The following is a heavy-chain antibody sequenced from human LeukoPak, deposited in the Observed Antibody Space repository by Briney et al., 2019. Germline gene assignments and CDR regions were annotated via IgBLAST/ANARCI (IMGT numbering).Heavy chain of an antibody. Sequence: ASVKVSCKASGYTFTGYYMHWVRQAPGQGLEWMGWINPNSGGTNYAQKFQGRVTMTRDTSISTAYMELSRLRSDDTAVYYCARLTTSSGRYIDYWGQGTLVTVSS. J-gene: IGHJ4*02. CDR2: INPNSGGT. D-gene: IGHD6-19*01. V-gene: IGHV1-2*02. CDR3: ARLTTSSGRYIDY. CDR1: GYTFTGYY.